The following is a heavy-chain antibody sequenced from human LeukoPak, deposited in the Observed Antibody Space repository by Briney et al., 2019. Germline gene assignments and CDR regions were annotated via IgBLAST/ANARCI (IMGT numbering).Heavy chain of an antibody. CDR2: IGSSGSYI. V-gene: IGHV3-21*01. J-gene: IGHJ4*02. CDR3: ARDMYYYDRSGFDY. D-gene: IGHD3-22*01. Sequence: GGSLRLSCAASGFTFNAYSMNWVRQAPGKGLEWVSSIGSSGSYIYYADSVKGRFTISRDNAKNSLYLQMNSLRAEDTAVYYCARDMYYYDRSGFDYWGQGTLVTVSS. CDR1: GFTFNAYS.